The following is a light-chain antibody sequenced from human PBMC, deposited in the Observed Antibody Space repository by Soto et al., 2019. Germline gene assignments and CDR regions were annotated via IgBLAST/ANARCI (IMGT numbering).Light chain of an antibody. CDR2: AAS. Sequence: DIQMTQSPSSLSASVGDRVTITCRARQGISNYLAWYQQKPGKVPKLLIYAASTLQSGVPSRFSGSGSGTDFALTISSLQPEDVANYYCQKYNSAPWTFGQGTKVEIK. CDR1: QGISNY. J-gene: IGKJ1*01. V-gene: IGKV1-27*01. CDR3: QKYNSAPWT.